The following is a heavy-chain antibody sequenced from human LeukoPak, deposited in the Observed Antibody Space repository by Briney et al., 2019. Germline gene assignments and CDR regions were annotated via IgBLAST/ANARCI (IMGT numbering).Heavy chain of an antibody. V-gene: IGHV3-48*01. CDR3: ARDDYSSGWNPFDY. CDR1: GFTFSSYS. D-gene: IGHD6-19*01. Sequence: GGSLRLSCAASGFTFSSYSMNWVRQAPAKGLEWVSYISSSSSTIYYADSVKGRFTISRDNAKNSLYLQMNSLRAEDTAVYYCARDDYSSGWNPFDYWGQGTLVTVSS. CDR2: ISSSSSTI. J-gene: IGHJ4*02.